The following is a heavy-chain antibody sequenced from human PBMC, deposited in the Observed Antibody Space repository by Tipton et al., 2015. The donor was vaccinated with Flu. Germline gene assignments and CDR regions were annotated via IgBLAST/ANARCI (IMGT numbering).Heavy chain of an antibody. J-gene: IGHJ4*02. D-gene: IGHD3-22*01. V-gene: IGHV4-38-2*01. Sequence: TLSLTCAVPGYSISSGYYWGWIRQPPGKGLEWIGSIYHSGSTYYNPSLKSRVTISVDTSKNQFSLKLSSVTAADTAVYYCARTIVVVSYFDYWGQGTLVTVSS. CDR1: GYSISSGYY. CDR3: ARTIVVVSYFDY. CDR2: IYHSGST.